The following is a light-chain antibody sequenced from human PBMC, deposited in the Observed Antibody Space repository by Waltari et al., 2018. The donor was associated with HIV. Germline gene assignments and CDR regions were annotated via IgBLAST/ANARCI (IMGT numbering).Light chain of an antibody. Sequence: QSALTQPASVSGSPGQSITISCTGTSSDVGGYNYVSWYQQHPGKAPKLMIYEVSKRPSGVSNRFSGSKSGNTAALTISVRQAEDEADYYCSSYTSSSTPHVVFGGGTKLTVL. CDR2: EVS. J-gene: IGLJ2*01. CDR1: SSDVGGYNY. V-gene: IGLV2-14*01. CDR3: SSYTSSSTPHVV.